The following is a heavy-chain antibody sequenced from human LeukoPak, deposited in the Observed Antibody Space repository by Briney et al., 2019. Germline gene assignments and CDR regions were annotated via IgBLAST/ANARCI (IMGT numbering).Heavy chain of an antibody. CDR3: ARDSVPRGVYYYDSSGYLDAFDI. V-gene: IGHV1-18*01. D-gene: IGHD3-22*01. J-gene: IGHJ3*02. Sequence: GASVKVSCKASGYTFTSYGISWVRQAPGQGLEWMGWISAYNGNTNYAQKLQGRVTMTTDTSTSTAYMELRSLRSDDTAVYYCARDSVPRGVYYYDSSGYLDAFDIWGQGTMVTVSS. CDR2: ISAYNGNT. CDR1: GYTFTSYG.